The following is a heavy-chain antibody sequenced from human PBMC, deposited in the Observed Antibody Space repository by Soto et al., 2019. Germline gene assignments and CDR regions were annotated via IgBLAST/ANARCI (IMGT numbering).Heavy chain of an antibody. Sequence: EVQLVESGGGLVQPGGSLRLSCAASGFTFSDHYMDWVRQAPGKGLEWVGRTRNKANSYTTEYAASGKGRFTISRDDSKNSLYLQMNSLKTEDTAVYYCARGGVGTTSGLDYWGQGTLVTVSS. CDR3: ARGGVGTTSGLDY. CDR2: TRNKANSYTT. CDR1: GFTFSDHY. V-gene: IGHV3-72*01. D-gene: IGHD1-26*01. J-gene: IGHJ4*02.